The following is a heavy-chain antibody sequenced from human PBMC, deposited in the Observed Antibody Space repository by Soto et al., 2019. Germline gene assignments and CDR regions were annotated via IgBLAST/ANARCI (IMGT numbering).Heavy chain of an antibody. V-gene: IGHV5-51*01. CDR2: IYPGDSDT. J-gene: IGHJ6*03. Sequence: GESLKISCKGSGYSFTSYWIGWVRQMPGKGLEWMGIIYPGDSDTRYSPSFQGQVTISADKSISTAYLQWSSLKASDTAMYYCASNRQMTTVTTQSDYYYYMDVWGKGTTVTVSS. CDR1: GYSFTSYW. D-gene: IGHD4-17*01. CDR3: ASNRQMTTVTTQSDYYYYMDV.